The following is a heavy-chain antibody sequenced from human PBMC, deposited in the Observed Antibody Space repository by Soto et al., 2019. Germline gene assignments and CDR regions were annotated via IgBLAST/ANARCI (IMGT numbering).Heavy chain of an antibody. V-gene: IGHV4-59*12. CDR2: IYYSGST. CDR1: GGSISSYY. Sequence: SETLSLTCTASGGSISSYYWSWIRQPPGKGLEWIGYIYYSGSTNYNPSLKSRVTISVDTSKNQFSLKLSSVTAADTAVYYCARDGYSRYAFDIWGQGTMVTVSS. D-gene: IGHD4-4*01. CDR3: ARDGYSRYAFDI. J-gene: IGHJ3*02.